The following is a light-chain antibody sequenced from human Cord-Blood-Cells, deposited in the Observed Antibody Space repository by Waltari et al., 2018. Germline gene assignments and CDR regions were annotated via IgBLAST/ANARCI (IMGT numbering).Light chain of an antibody. V-gene: IGLV2-14*01. CDR3: SSYTSSSTGV. J-gene: IGLJ2*01. CDR1: SSDVGGYNY. Sequence: QSALTQPASVSGSPGQSITISCTGTSSDVGGYNYVSWYQQHPGKAPKLMIYDVSNRPAGVSNRFPGSKSGNTASLTISGLQAENEADYDCSSYTSSSTGVFGGGTKLTVL. CDR2: DVS.